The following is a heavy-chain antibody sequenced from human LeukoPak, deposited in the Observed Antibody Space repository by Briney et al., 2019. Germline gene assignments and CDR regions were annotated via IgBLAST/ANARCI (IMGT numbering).Heavy chain of an antibody. CDR2: IRGCGEK. CDR1: GLSFSSFA. D-gene: IGHD3-3*01. CDR3: AKASWVSSTDGVR. J-gene: IGHJ4*02. Sequence: GGSLRLSCAPSGLSFSSFAMRWVRQGTAGRLEWVSSIRGCGEKFYADSGKGRFTLSSDSPRKPVYFQLKHLRVEDKAVYYFAKASWVSSTDGVRWGQGTLVTVSS. V-gene: IGHV3-23*01.